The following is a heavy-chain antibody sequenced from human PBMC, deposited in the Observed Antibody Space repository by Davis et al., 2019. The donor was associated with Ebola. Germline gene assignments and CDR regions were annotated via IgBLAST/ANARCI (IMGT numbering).Heavy chain of an antibody. CDR2: IRGSGGST. CDR1: GFTFSSYA. V-gene: IGHV3-23*01. Sequence: GESLKISCAASGFTFSSYAMSWVRPAPGKGLEWVSAIRGSGGSTYYADSVKGRFTISRDNSKNTLYLQMNSLRAEDTAVYYCAKGRITMIVVVIAYYFDYWGQGTLVTVSS. J-gene: IGHJ4*02. D-gene: IGHD3-22*01. CDR3: AKGRITMIVVVIAYYFDY.